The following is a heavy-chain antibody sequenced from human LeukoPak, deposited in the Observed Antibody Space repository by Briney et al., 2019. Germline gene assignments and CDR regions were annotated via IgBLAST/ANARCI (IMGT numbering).Heavy chain of an antibody. D-gene: IGHD3-10*01. CDR1: GGSISSYY. CDR3: ARCMVRGVPIFDY. J-gene: IGHJ4*02. CDR2: IYYSGST. Sequence: SETLSLTCTVSGGSISSYYWSWIRQPPGKGLEWIGYIYYSGSTNYNPSLKSRVTISVDTSKNQFSLKLSSVTAADTAVYYCARCMVRGVPIFDYWGQGTLVTVSS. V-gene: IGHV4-59*01.